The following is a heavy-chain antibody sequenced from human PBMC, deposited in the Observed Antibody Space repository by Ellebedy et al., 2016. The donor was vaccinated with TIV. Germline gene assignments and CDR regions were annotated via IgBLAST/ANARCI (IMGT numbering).Heavy chain of an antibody. CDR3: ASCSSTSCYKYYYGMDV. Sequence: AASVKVSCKASGYTFTGYYMHWVRQAPGQGLEWMGWINPNSGGTNYAQKFQGRVTMTRDTSISTAYMELSRLRSEDTAVYYCASCSSTSCYKYYYGMDVWGQGTTVTVSS. D-gene: IGHD2-2*02. V-gene: IGHV1-2*02. CDR1: GYTFTGYY. J-gene: IGHJ6*02. CDR2: INPNSGGT.